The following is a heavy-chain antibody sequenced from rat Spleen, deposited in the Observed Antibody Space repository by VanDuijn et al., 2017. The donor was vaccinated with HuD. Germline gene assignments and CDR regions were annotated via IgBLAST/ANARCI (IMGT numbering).Heavy chain of an antibody. CDR2: INNAGTT. CDR3: ARQDNYVGFAY. D-gene: IGHD1-10*01. J-gene: IGHJ3*01. V-gene: IGHV3-3*01. CDR1: GHSISSSYR. Sequence: EVRLQESGPGLVKPSQSLSLTCSVTGHSISSSYRWNWIRKFPGNKLEWMGYINNAGTTNYNPSLRSRISITSDTSKNQFFLQVNSVTTEDTATYYCARQDNYVGFAYWGQGTLVTVSS.